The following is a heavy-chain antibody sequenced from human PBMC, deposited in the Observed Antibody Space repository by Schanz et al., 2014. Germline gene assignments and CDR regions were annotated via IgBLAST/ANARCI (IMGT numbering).Heavy chain of an antibody. CDR3: AKGRFGELSAFDI. CDR2: ISSGGVNT. V-gene: IGHV3-23*01. D-gene: IGHD3-10*01. CDR1: GFSFTTYA. Sequence: EVQLLESGGGLVQPGGSLRLSCASSGFSFTTYAMSWVRQAPGKGLEWVSSISSGGVNTYYADSVKGRFTISRDNSKNTLYLQMNSLRAEDTAVYYCAKGRFGELSAFDIWGQGTMVTVSS. J-gene: IGHJ3*02.